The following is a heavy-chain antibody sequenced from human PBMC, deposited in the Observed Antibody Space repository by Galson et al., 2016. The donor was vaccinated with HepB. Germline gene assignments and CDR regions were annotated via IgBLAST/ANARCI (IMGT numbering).Heavy chain of an antibody. CDR2: INHIGNEK. CDR1: GLNLTRFW. J-gene: IGHJ3*02. V-gene: IGHV3-7*03. CDR3: ARDPGWGALDI. D-gene: IGHD7-27*01. Sequence: CAASGLNLTRFWMSWVRQAPGKGLEWVANINHIGNEKYYVGSAEGRFIISEDNAKDSLYLQMNSLRSEDTAVYYCARDPGWGALDIWGQGTFVTVSS.